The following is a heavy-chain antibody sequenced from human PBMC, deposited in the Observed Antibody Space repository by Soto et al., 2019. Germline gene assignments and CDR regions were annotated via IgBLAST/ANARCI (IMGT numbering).Heavy chain of an antibody. J-gene: IGHJ6*03. D-gene: IGHD1-7*01. CDR3: TTVGSYNWNYGRSSIENYYYYYMDV. V-gene: IGHV3-15*01. CDR1: GFTFSNAW. Sequence: GGSLRLSCAASGFTFSNAWMSWVRQAPGKGLEWVGRIKSKTDGGTTDYAAPVKGRFTISRDDSKNTLYLQMNSLKTEDTAVYYCTTVGSYNWNYGRSSIENYYYYYMDVWGKGTTVTVSS. CDR2: IKSKTDGGTT.